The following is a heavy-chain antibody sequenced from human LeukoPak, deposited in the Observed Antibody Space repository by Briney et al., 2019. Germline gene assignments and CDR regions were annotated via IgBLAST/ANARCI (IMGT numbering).Heavy chain of an antibody. V-gene: IGHV4-59*08. CDR3: ARRMKLAAKGDAFDI. CDR1: GDSINSDY. Sequence: PSETLSLTCTVSGDSINSDYWNWIRQPPGKGLEWIGFIYYSGSTNYNPSLKSRVTISVDASRNHFSLKLNSVTAADTAVYYCARRMKLAAKGDAFDIWGQGTMVTVS. J-gene: IGHJ3*02. CDR2: IYYSGST. D-gene: IGHD2-15*01.